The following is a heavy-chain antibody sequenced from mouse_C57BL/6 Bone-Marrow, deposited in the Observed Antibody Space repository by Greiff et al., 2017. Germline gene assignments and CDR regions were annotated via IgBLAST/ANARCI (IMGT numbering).Heavy chain of an antibody. Sequence: EVHLVESGGGLVKPGGSLKLSCAASGFTFSSYAMSWVRQTPEKRLEWVATISDGGSYTYYPDNVKGRFTSSRDNAKNNLYLQMSHLKSEDTAMYYCARSLTSLIGDDWGQGTSVTVSS. D-gene: IGHD2-14*01. V-gene: IGHV5-4*01. CDR2: ISDGGSYT. J-gene: IGHJ4*01. CDR3: ARSLTSLIGDD. CDR1: GFTFSSYA.